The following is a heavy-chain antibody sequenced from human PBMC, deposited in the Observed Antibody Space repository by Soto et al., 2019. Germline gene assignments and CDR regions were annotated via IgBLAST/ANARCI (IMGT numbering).Heavy chain of an antibody. J-gene: IGHJ4*02. V-gene: IGHV4-31*03. CDR3: ARAHYYDSSGYPTHFDY. CDR2: IYYSGST. Sequence: PSETLSLTCTVSGGSISSGGYYWSWIRQHPGRGLEWIGYIYYSGSTYYKPSLKSRVTISVDTSKNQFSLKLSSVTAADTAVYYCARAHYYDSSGYPTHFDYWGQGTLVTVSS. CDR1: GGSISSGGYY. D-gene: IGHD3-22*01.